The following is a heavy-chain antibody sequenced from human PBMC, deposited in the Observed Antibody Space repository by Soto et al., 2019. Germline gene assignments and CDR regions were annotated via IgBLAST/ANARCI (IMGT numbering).Heavy chain of an antibody. CDR2: ISSGNSYI. D-gene: IGHD3-9*01. Sequence: GGSLRLSCAVSGFTFSSYSMNWVRQAPGKGLEWVSSISSGNSYIYYADSVRGRFTVSRDNAKSSLYLQMNSLRAEDTAVYYCATQIDYNILTGYRPFDYRGPGTLVTVSS. CDR3: ATQIDYNILTGYRPFDY. CDR1: GFTFSSYS. V-gene: IGHV3-21*01. J-gene: IGHJ4*02.